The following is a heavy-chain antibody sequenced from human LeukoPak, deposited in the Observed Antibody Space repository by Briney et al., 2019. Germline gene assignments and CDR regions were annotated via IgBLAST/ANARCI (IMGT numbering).Heavy chain of an antibody. Sequence: ASVKVSCKASGYTFTGYYMHWVRQAPGQGLEWMGWINPNSGGTNYAQKFQGRVTMTRDTSISTAYMELSRLRSDDTAVYYCARDYSSSWYSLYYFDYWGQGTLVTVSS. V-gene: IGHV1-2*02. J-gene: IGHJ4*02. CDR3: ARDYSSSWYSLYYFDY. CDR1: GYTFTGYY. D-gene: IGHD6-13*01. CDR2: INPNSGGT.